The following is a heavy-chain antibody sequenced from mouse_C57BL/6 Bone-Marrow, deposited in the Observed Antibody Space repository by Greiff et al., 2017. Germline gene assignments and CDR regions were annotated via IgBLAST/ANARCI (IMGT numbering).Heavy chain of an antibody. J-gene: IGHJ2*01. CDR2: IDPSDSYT. V-gene: IGHV1-59*01. D-gene: IGHD2-3*01. Sequence: QVQLQQPGAELVRPGTSVKLSCKASGYTFTSYWMHWVKQRPGQGLEWIGVIDPSDSYTNYNQKFKGKATLTVDPSSSTAYMQLSSLTSEDSAVYYSSDGFDYWGQGTTLTVSA. CDR3: SDGFDY. CDR1: GYTFTSYW.